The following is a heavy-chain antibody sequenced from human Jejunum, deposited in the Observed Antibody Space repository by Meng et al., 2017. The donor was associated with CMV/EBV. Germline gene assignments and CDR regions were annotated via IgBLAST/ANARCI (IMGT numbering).Heavy chain of an antibody. CDR1: GGTFTSNP. D-gene: IGHD3-9*01. J-gene: IGHJ5*02. CDR2: IIPLLDIR. Sequence: QDQLVQSGAEVKKPGSSVKVSCKISGGTFTSNPLSWMRQAPGQGLEWMGRIIPLLDIRNYAEKFQGRVTMSADTSTNIAYLELRSLTSDDTAVYYCARDVTILNKWFDPWGQGTLVTVSS. CDR3: ARDVTILNKWFDP. V-gene: IGHV1-69*04.